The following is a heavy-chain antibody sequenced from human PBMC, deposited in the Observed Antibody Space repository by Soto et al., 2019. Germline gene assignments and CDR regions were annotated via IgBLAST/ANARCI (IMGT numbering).Heavy chain of an antibody. D-gene: IGHD6-13*01. CDR3: ATDAAYSRSWYRFHRFDP. CDR2: INAGNGNT. Sequence: ASVKVSCKASGYTFTSYAMHWVRQAPGQRLEWMGWINAGNGNTKYSQKFQGTVTITRDTSASTAYMELSSLRYEDTAVYYCATDAAYSRSWYRFHRFDPWGQGTLVTVSS. J-gene: IGHJ5*01. CDR1: GYTFTSYA. V-gene: IGHV1-3*01.